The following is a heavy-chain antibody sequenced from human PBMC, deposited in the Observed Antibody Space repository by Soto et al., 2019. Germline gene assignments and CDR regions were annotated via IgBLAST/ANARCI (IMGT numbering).Heavy chain of an antibody. CDR1: GGSIRSYY. V-gene: IGHV4-59*01. CDR2: IYYSGST. CDR3: ARPLPAGIQWAYGVNSNWFEP. Sequence: PSETLASTCTFSGGSIRSYYWSWIRQPPGEVLELIGYIYYSGSTNYNPSLKSRVTISVDTSKNHFSLKLSSVTAADTAVYYCARPLPAGIQWAYGVNSNWFEPWGQGRLVNDSS. D-gene: IGHD4-17*01. J-gene: IGHJ5*02.